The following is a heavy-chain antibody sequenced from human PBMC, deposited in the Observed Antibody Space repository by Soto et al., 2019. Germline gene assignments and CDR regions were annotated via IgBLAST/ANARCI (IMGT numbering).Heavy chain of an antibody. CDR3: ARDRWGSTVGYYYYYGMDV. V-gene: IGHV1-2*04. Sequence: ASVKVSCKASGYTFTGYYMHLVRQAPGQGLEWMGWINPNSGGTNYAQKFQGWVTMTRDTSISTAYMELSRLRSDDTAVYYCARDRWGSTVGYYYYYGMDVWGQGTTVTVSS. CDR2: INPNSGGT. D-gene: IGHD3-16*01. J-gene: IGHJ6*02. CDR1: GYTFTGYY.